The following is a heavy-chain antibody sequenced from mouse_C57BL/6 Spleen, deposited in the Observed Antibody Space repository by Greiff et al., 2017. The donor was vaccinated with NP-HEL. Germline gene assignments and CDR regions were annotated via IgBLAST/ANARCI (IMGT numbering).Heavy chain of an antibody. J-gene: IGHJ2*01. D-gene: IGHD2-2*01. CDR1: GFTFTDYY. Sequence: EVKLMESGGGLVQPGGSLSLSCAASGFTFTDYYMSWVRQPPGKALEWLGFIRNKANGYTTEYSASVKGRFTISRDNSQSILYLQMNALRAEDSATYYCARYEGNDSYYYDYWGQGTTLTVSS. CDR3: ARYEGNDSYYYDY. V-gene: IGHV7-3*01. CDR2: IRNKANGYTT.